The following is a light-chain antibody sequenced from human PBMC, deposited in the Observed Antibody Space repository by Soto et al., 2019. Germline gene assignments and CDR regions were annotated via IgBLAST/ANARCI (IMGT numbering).Light chain of an antibody. CDR3: SSYTSSNTLV. J-gene: IGLJ3*02. CDR1: SSDVGSYNY. Sequence: QSVLTQTASVSGSPGQSITISCTGTSSDVGSYNYVSWYQQHPGKAPKLMIYAVSDRPSGVSNRFSGSKSANTASLTISGLEPEEEADYYFSSYTSSNTLVFGGGTKLTVL. V-gene: IGLV2-14*01. CDR2: AVS.